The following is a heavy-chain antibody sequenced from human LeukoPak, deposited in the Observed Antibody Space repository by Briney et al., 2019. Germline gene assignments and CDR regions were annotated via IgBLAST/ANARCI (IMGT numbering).Heavy chain of an antibody. Sequence: PGGSLRLSCAASGFTFSSYEMNCVRQAPGKGLEWVSYISSSGSTIYYPDSVNGRFTISRDNSKNTLYLQMNSLRAEDTAVYCCARGHWVTHYMTRFDYWGQGTLVTVSS. CDR3: ARGHWVTHYMTRFDY. J-gene: IGHJ4*02. D-gene: IGHD2-21*02. CDR1: GFTFSSYE. V-gene: IGHV3-48*03. CDR2: ISSSGSTI.